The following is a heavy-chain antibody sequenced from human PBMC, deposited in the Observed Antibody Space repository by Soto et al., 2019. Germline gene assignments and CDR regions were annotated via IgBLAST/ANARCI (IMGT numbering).Heavy chain of an antibody. CDR2: INHRGST. CDR3: ARGSLTQLVGAMSN. CDR1: SGSFSGYY. Sequence: PSETLSLTCAVYSGSFSGYYWSWIRQPPGKGLEWIGEINHRGSTYYNPSLKSRVTISVDTSKNQFSLKLSSVTAADTAIYYCARGSLTQLVGAMSNWGQGTLVTVSS. V-gene: IGHV4-34*01. J-gene: IGHJ4*02. D-gene: IGHD1-26*01.